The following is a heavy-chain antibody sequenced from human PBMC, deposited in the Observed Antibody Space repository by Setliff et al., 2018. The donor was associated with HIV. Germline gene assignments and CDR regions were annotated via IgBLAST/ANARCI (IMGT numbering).Heavy chain of an antibody. Sequence: VASVKVSCKASGHSFTSYGLNWVRQAPGQGLEWMGWINPIFNTANYAQKFQGRVTITADESTSTAYMELSSLRSEDTAVYYCARIVRPSYYYYYYMDVWGKGTTVTVSS. CDR3: ARIVRPSYYYYYYMDV. D-gene: IGHD3-10*02. V-gene: IGHV1-69*13. J-gene: IGHJ6*03. CDR2: INPIFNTA. CDR1: GHSFTSYG.